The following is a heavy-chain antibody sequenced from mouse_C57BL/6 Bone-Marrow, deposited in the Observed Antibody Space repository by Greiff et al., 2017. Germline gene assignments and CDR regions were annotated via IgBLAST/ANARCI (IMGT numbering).Heavy chain of an antibody. CDR2: FYPGSGSI. V-gene: IGHV1-62-2*01. CDR1: GYTFTEYT. CDR3: ARHEEAYYDYGYAMDY. D-gene: IGHD2-4*01. J-gene: IGHJ4*01. Sequence: VKLMESGAELVKPGASVKLSCKASGYTFTEYTIHWVKQRSGQGLEWIGWFYPGSGSIKYNEKFKDKATLTADKSSSTVYMELSRLTSEDSAVYFCARHEEAYYDYGYAMDYWGQGTSVTVSS.